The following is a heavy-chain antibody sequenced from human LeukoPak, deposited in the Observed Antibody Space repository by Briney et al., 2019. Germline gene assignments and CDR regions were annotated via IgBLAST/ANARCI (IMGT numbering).Heavy chain of an antibody. CDR3: ARRKVRVYRNWFDT. CDR1: GYTFTSYD. D-gene: IGHD6-13*01. Sequence: ASVKVSCKASGYTFTSYDINWVRQATGQGLEWTGWMNPNSGNTGYAQKFQGRVTMTRDTSISTACMELSRLRSDDTAVYYCARRKVRVYRNWFDTWGQGTLVTVSS. J-gene: IGHJ5*02. CDR2: MNPNSGNT. V-gene: IGHV1-8*01.